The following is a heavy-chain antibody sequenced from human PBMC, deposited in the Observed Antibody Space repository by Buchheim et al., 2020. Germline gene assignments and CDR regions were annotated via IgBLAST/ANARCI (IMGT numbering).Heavy chain of an antibody. J-gene: IGHJ4*02. CDR3: ARALGGIAAAGYYFDY. CDR1: GGSISSSNW. D-gene: IGHD6-13*01. Sequence: QVQLQESGPGLVKPSGTLSLTCAVSGGSISSSNWWSWVRQPPGKGLEWIGEIYHSGSTNYNPSLKSRVTITGEKSKNKFPLKLSSVTAADTAVYYCARALGGIAAAGYYFDYWGQGTL. CDR2: IYHSGST. V-gene: IGHV4-4*02.